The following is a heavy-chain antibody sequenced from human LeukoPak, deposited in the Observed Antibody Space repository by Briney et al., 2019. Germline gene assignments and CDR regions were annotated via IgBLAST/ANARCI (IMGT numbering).Heavy chain of an antibody. CDR1: GGSISSSSYY. D-gene: IGHD6-13*01. V-gene: IGHV4-39*07. CDR2: IYYSGST. J-gene: IGHJ5*02. Sequence: SETLSLTCTVSGGSISSSSYYWGWIRQPPGKGLEWIGSIYYSGSTYYNPSLKSRVTISVDTSKNQFSLKLSSVTAADTAVYYCAREGTDRTSWYHWFGPWGQGTLVTVSS. CDR3: AREGTDRTSWYHWFGP.